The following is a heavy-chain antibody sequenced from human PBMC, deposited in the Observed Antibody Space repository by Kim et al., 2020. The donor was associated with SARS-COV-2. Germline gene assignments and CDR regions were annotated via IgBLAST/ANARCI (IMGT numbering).Heavy chain of an antibody. CDR3: ARQGARGWYYFDY. D-gene: IGHD1-26*01. Sequence: NPSLKRRVTISVDTPKNQFSLKRSSVTAADTAVYYCARQGARGWYYFDYWGQGTLVTVSS. J-gene: IGHJ4*02. V-gene: IGHV4-39*01.